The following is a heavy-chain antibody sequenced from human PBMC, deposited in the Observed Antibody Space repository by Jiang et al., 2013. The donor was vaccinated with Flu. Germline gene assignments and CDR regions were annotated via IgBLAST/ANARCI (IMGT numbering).Heavy chain of an antibody. CDR2: ISSRSNTK. CDR3: VGEYDAFDM. J-gene: IGHJ3*02. CDR1: GFTFRSYA. Sequence: VQLVESGGGLVQPGGSLRLSCVASGFTFRSYAMNWVRQAPGKGLEWISYISSRSNTKYHTDFVKGRFTISRDNEKKSLYLQMNSLRAEDTAVYYCVGEYDAFDMWGQGTVVTVSS. V-gene: IGHV3-48*01.